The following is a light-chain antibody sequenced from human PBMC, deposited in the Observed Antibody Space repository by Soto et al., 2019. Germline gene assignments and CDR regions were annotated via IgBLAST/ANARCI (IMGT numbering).Light chain of an antibody. V-gene: IGKV1-5*03. CDR2: KAS. CDR3: QQYNTYPLT. CDR1: QSISNW. Sequence: DIQMTQSPSTLSASVGDRVTITCRANQSISNWLAWYQQKPGKAPNLLIYKASSLESGVPSRFSGSGSGTEFTLTISSLQTDDFATYYCQQYNTYPLTFGGGTKEDIK. J-gene: IGKJ4*01.